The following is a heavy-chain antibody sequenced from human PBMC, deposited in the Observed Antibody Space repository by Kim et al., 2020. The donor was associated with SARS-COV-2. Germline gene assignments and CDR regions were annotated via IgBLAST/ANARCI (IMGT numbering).Heavy chain of an antibody. D-gene: IGHD6-19*01. CDR2: FDPEDGET. CDR3: ATGFSVAGTPEDWQYYYGMDV. V-gene: IGHV1-24*01. CDR1: GYTLTELS. Sequence: ASVKVSCKVSGYTLTELSMHWVRQAPGKGLEWMGGFDPEDGETIYAQKFQGRVTMTEDTSTDTAYMELSSLRSEDTDVYYCATGFSVAGTPEDWQYYYGMDVWGQGTTVTVSS. J-gene: IGHJ6*02.